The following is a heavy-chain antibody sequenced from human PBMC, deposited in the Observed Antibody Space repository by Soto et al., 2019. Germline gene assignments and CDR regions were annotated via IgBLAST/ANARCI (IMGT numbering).Heavy chain of an antibody. CDR2: IIPIFGTA. Sequence: SVKVSCKASGGTFSSYAISWVRQAPGQGLEWMGGIIPIFGTANYAQKFQGRVTITADKSTSTAYMELSSLRSEDTAVYYCARGNYDFWSGEYYYYFYGMDVWGQWTTVTVS. D-gene: IGHD3-3*01. CDR3: ARGNYDFWSGEYYYYFYGMDV. V-gene: IGHV1-69*06. J-gene: IGHJ6*02. CDR1: GGTFSSYA.